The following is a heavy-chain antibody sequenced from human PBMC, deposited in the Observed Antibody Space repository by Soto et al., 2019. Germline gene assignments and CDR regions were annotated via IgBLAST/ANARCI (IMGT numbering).Heavy chain of an antibody. CDR2: IYYSGST. V-gene: IGHV4-30-4*01. D-gene: IGHD3-3*01. CDR3: ALFGVVITEVDN. Sequence: PSETLSLTCTVSGGSISSGDYYWSWIRQPPGKGLEWIGYIYYSGSTYYNPSLKSRVTISVDTSKNQFSLKLSSVTAADTAVYYCALFGVVITEVDNWGQGTLVTVSS. CDR1: GGSISSGDYY. J-gene: IGHJ4*02.